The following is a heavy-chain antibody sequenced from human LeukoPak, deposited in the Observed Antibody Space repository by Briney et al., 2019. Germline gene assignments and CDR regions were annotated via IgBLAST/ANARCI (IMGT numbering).Heavy chain of an antibody. J-gene: IGHJ5*02. Sequence: ASVKVPCKASGYTFTGYYMHWVRQAPGQGLEWMGWINPNSGGTNYAQKFQGRVTMTRDTSISTAYMELSRLRSDDTAVYYCARDYGSSSSVWFDPWGQGTLVTVSS. D-gene: IGHD6-6*01. CDR3: ARDYGSSSSVWFDP. V-gene: IGHV1-2*02. CDR1: GYTFTGYY. CDR2: INPNSGGT.